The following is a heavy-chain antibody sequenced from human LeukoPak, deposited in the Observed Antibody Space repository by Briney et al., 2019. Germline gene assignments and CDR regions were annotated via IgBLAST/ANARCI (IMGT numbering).Heavy chain of an antibody. D-gene: IGHD1-26*01. CDR1: GFLFSCYA. Sequence: PGGSLRLSCKASGFLFSCYALRSVPQAPGKGLEWVSAISGSGGSTYYADSVKGRFTISRDNSKNTLYLQMNSLRAEDTAVYYCATRGQRPGATSDYYYGMDVWGQGTTVTVSS. CDR3: ATRGQRPGATSDYYYGMDV. V-gene: IGHV3-23*01. J-gene: IGHJ6*02. CDR2: ISGSGGST.